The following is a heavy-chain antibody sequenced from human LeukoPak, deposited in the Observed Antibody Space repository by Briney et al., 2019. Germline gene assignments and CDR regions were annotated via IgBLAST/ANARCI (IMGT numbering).Heavy chain of an antibody. D-gene: IGHD6-13*01. CDR3: ARGGRSWEPSGYNWFDP. CDR2: INPYSGGT. CDR1: GYTFTGYY. V-gene: IGHV1-2*02. J-gene: IGHJ5*02. Sequence: GASVKVSCKASGYTFTGYYMHWVRQAPGQGLEWMGWINPYSGGTNYAQKFQGRVTMTRDTSISTAYMDLSRLRSDDTAVYYCARGGRSWEPSGYNWFDPWGQGTLVTVSS.